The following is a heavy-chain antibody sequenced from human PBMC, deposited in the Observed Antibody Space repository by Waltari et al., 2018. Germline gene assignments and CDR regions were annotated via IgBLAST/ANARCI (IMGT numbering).Heavy chain of an antibody. CDR2: ISASGGST. CDR1: GFSFTTYD. D-gene: IGHD6-13*01. Sequence: EVQLVESGGGLVQPGGSLRLSCTASGFSFTTYDMSWVRQAPRKGLEWVSGISASGGSTWNADSMEGRFTISRDNSKNTLYLQMNSLRVEDTAVYYCAKRGRCDSRSCGGFEWWGQGTLVTVSS. V-gene: IGHV3-23*04. J-gene: IGHJ4*02. CDR3: AKRGRCDSRSCGGFEW.